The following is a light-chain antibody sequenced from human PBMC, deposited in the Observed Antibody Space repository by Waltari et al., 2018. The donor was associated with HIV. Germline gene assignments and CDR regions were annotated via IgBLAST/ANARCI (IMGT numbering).Light chain of an antibody. Sequence: QSALTQPASVSGSRGQSITISCTGTSSDVGGYNYVSWYQQHQGKAPKLMIYDVTNRPAGVSYRFSCPEPGNTASLTISELQAEDEADYYSSSYTSNSRVFGTGTKVTVL. CDR3: SSYTSNSRV. CDR2: DVT. CDR1: SSDVGGYNY. J-gene: IGLJ1*01. V-gene: IGLV2-14*03.